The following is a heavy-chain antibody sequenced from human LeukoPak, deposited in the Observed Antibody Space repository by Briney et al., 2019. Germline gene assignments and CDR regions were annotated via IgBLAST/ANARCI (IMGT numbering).Heavy chain of an antibody. V-gene: IGHV1-18*01. CDR1: GYTFTSYG. J-gene: IGHJ4*02. D-gene: IGHD3-22*01. Sequence: ASVKVSCKVSGYTFTSYGISWVRQAPGQGLEWMGWISAYNGNTNYAQKLQGRVTMTTDTSTSTAYMELRSLRSDDTAVYYCARAYYYDSSGYYGGDFDYWGQGTLVTVSS. CDR3: ARAYYYDSSGYYGGDFDY. CDR2: ISAYNGNT.